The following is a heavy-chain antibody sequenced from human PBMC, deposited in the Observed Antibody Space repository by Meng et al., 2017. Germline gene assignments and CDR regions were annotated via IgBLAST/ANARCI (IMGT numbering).Heavy chain of an antibody. V-gene: IGHV3-33*08. Sequence: QVQLVGVGGGVVQPGRPLRLSWAASGFTFSGYGMHWVRQAPGKGLEWVAVIWYDGSNKYYADSVKGRFTISRDNSRNTLYLQMNSLRAEDTAVYYCARGGYSSGWPYFDYWGQGTLVTVSS. CDR1: GFTFSGYG. D-gene: IGHD6-19*01. CDR2: IWYDGSNK. CDR3: ARGGYSSGWPYFDY. J-gene: IGHJ4*02.